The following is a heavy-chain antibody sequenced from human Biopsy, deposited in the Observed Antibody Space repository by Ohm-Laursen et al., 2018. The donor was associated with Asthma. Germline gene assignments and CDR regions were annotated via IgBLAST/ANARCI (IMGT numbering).Heavy chain of an antibody. Sequence: SLRLSCTASGFRFPIYGMHWVRQGPGKGPEWVALISYDGRETGYVDSVKGRFTITRDNFRNTVHLQMSSLRPEDSAVYYCTRDRFYNSVTSESFYYGVDVWGQGTTVTVSS. J-gene: IGHJ6*02. CDR2: ISYDGRET. D-gene: IGHD2-21*02. CDR3: TRDRFYNSVTSESFYYGVDV. CDR1: GFRFPIYG. V-gene: IGHV3-30*03.